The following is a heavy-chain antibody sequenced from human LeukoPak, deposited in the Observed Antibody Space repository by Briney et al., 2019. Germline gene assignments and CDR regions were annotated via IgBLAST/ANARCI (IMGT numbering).Heavy chain of an antibody. CDR1: GFTFSSYA. CDR2: ISGSGGST. D-gene: IGHD3-16*02. J-gene: IGHJ4*02. Sequence: GGSLRLSCAASGFTFSSYAMSWVRQAPGKGLEWVSAISGSGGSTYYADSVKGRFTISRDNSKNTLYLQMNNLRAEDTAVYYCAKSPSYTDYFDYWGQGTLVTVSS. V-gene: IGHV3-23*01. CDR3: AKSPSYTDYFDY.